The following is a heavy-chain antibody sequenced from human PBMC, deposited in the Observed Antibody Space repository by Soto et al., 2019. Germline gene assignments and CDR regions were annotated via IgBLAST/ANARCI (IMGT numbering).Heavy chain of an antibody. D-gene: IGHD2-21*01. J-gene: IGHJ5*02. Sequence: SETLSLTCNVSGGSISTSRSYWTWIRQPPGKGLEWLANIFYSGSTYYNPSLASRVTVSVDTSKNEFSLKLRSVTAADTAVYYCARQPTTGDTDLWFDPWGQGTLVTVSS. CDR1: GGSISTSRSY. V-gene: IGHV4-39*01. CDR2: IFYSGST. CDR3: ARQPTTGDTDLWFDP.